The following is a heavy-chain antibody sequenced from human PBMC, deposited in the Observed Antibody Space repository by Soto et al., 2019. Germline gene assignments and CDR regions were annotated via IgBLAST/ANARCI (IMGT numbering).Heavy chain of an antibody. Sequence: QVQLVESGGGLVKPGGSLRLSCAASGFTFSDYYMSWIRQAPGKGLEWVPYISSSGSTIYYADSVKGRFTISRDNPKNSLYLQMNTLRAEDTAVYYCAREGVPAAFFHWFDPWGQGTLVTVSS. CDR1: GFTFSDYY. CDR2: ISSSGSTI. V-gene: IGHV3-11*01. J-gene: IGHJ5*02. CDR3: AREGVPAAFFHWFDP. D-gene: IGHD2-2*01.